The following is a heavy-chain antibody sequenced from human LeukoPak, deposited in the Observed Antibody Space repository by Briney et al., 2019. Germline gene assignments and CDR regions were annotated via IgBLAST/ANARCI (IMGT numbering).Heavy chain of an antibody. J-gene: IGHJ6*03. CDR2: IYYSGST. D-gene: IGHD5-12*01. Sequence: SETLSLTCTVSGGSISSSSYYWGWSRQPPGKGLEWIGSIYYSGSTYYNPSLKSRVTISVDTSKNQFSLKLSSVTAADTAVYYCAGKDSGYDGYYYYMYVWGKGTTVTVSS. CDR1: GGSISSSSYY. CDR3: AGKDSGYDGYYYYMYV. V-gene: IGHV4-39*07.